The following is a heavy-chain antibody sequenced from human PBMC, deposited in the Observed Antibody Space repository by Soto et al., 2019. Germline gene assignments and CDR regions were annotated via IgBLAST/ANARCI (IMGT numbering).Heavy chain of an antibody. CDR2: INDRGSI. CDR1: GGSFSGYY. V-gene: IGHV4-34*01. D-gene: IGHD3-9*01. CDR3: ARESHDILTGPPWVWYFDL. J-gene: IGHJ2*01. Sequence: QVQLQQWGAGPLRPLETLSLTCGVSGGSFSGYYWAWIRQSPGKGLEWIGEINDRGSINYNPSLKIRVSISVDTSKNHYYLNLRSVTAADTAVYYCARESHDILTGPPWVWYFDLWGRGTLVTVSS.